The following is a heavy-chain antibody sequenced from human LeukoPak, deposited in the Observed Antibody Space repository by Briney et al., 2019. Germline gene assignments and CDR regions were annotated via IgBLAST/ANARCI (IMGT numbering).Heavy chain of an antibody. V-gene: IGHV3-23*01. Sequence: GGSLRLSCAASGFTFSSYAMSWVRQAPGKGLEWVSAISGSGGSTYYADSVKGRFTISRDNSKNTLYLQMNSLRAEDTAVCYCAKTVGDSSGYYSYWGQGTLVTVSS. CDR1: GFTFSSYA. D-gene: IGHD3-22*01. CDR2: ISGSGGST. CDR3: AKTVGDSSGYYSY. J-gene: IGHJ4*02.